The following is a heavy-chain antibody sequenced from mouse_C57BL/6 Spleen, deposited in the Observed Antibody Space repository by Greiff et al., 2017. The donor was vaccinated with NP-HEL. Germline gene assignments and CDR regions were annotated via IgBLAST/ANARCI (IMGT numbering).Heavy chain of an antibody. Sequence: QVQLQQPGAELVRPGSSVKLSCKASGYTFTSYWMHRVKQRPIQGLEWIGNIDPSDSETHYNQKFKDKATLTVDKSSSTAYMQLSSLTSEDSAVYYCARRNGNYYFDYWGQGTTLTVSS. CDR2: IDPSDSET. D-gene: IGHD2-1*01. J-gene: IGHJ2*01. CDR3: ARRNGNYYFDY. V-gene: IGHV1-52*01. CDR1: GYTFTSYW.